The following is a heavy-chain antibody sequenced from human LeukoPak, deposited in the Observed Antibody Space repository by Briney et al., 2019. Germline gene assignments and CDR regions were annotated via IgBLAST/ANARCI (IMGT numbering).Heavy chain of an antibody. Sequence: GGSLRLSCAASGFTFSSYGMNWVRQAPGKGLEWVSSISSSGTYVYYADSVKGRFTISRDNAKNSLSLQMNSLRAYDAAVYYCARASSKQLAGYLPDGFDIWGQGTMVTVSS. V-gene: IGHV3-21*01. D-gene: IGHD3-9*01. CDR2: ISSSGTYV. J-gene: IGHJ3*02. CDR3: ARASSKQLAGYLPDGFDI. CDR1: GFTFSSYG.